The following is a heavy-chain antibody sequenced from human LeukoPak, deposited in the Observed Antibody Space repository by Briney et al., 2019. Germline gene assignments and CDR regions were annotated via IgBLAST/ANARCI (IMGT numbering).Heavy chain of an antibody. D-gene: IGHD6-13*01. CDR2: ISGSGGST. CDR1: GFTFSSYA. Sequence: GGSLRLSCAASGFTFSSYAMSWVRQAPGKGLEWVSAISGSGGSTYYADSVKGRFTISRDNSKNTLYLQMNSLRAEDTAVYYCAKEPERLAAAGTEYFDYWGQGTLVTVSS. J-gene: IGHJ4*02. V-gene: IGHV3-23*01. CDR3: AKEPERLAAAGTEYFDY.